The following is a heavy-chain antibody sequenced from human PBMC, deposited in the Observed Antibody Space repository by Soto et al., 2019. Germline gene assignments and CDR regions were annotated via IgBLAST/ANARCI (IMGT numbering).Heavy chain of an antibody. Sequence: QVQLVQSGAEVQRPGSSVKVSCKASGDTFNFYSINWVRQAPGLGLEWLGRVNPILSLSNYAQRFQGRVTMTADKSTSTAYMILNSLKSEDTAIYYCATSYGSGYRAFDYWGQGALVTVSS. D-gene: IGHD3-10*01. CDR1: GDTFNFYS. CDR3: ATSYGSGYRAFDY. V-gene: IGHV1-69*02. J-gene: IGHJ4*02. CDR2: VNPILSLS.